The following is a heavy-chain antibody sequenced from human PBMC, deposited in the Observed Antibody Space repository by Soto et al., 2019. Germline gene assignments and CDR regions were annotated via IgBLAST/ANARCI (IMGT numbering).Heavy chain of an antibody. CDR2: ISGSGGST. Sequence: PGGSLRLSCAASGFTFSSYAMSWVRQAPGKGLEWVSAISGSGGSTYYADSVKGRFTISRDNSKNTLYLQMNSLRAEDTAVYYCARMDSSSWPYNYFDYWGQGTLVTVSS. CDR3: ARMDSSSWPYNYFDY. CDR1: GFTFSSYA. J-gene: IGHJ4*02. D-gene: IGHD6-13*01. V-gene: IGHV3-23*01.